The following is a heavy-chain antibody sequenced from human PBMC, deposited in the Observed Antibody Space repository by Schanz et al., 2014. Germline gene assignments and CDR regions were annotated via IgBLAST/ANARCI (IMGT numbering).Heavy chain of an antibody. CDR3: ARGRVLES. Sequence: EVQLVESGGGLVQPGGSLRLSCTASGFTFSDYWMSWVRQAPGKGLEWVSAISGSGGSTYYADSVKGRFTISRDNAKNSLFLQMNSLRPEDTAVYYCARGRVLESWGQGTLGTVSS. D-gene: IGHD1-1*01. CDR2: ISGSGGST. V-gene: IGHV3-23*04. CDR1: GFTFSDYW. J-gene: IGHJ5*02.